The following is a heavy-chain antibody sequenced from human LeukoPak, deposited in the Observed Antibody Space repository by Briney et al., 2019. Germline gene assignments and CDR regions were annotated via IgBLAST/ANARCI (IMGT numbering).Heavy chain of an antibody. V-gene: IGHV1-69*05. CDR1: GYTFTSYA. Sequence: GASVKVSCKASGYTFTSYAISWVRQAPGQGLEWMGGIIPIFGTANYAQKFQGRVTITTDESRSTAYMELSSLRSEDTAVYYCARSGQQLTNPDYWGQGTLVTVSS. D-gene: IGHD6-13*01. CDR2: IIPIFGTA. J-gene: IGHJ4*02. CDR3: ARSGQQLTNPDY.